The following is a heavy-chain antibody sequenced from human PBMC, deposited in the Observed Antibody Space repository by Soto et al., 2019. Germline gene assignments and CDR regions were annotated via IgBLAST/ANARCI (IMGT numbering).Heavy chain of an antibody. CDR2: ISGGSSHT. Sequence: QVQLVESGGGLVKPGGSLRLSCAASGFSFGDSYMSWIRQSAGKGLEWLSYISGGSSHTKYAESVKGRFTISRDNARRSLFLQVNGLRADDTAIYYCAKTRVADSGYYFDHWGQGTMVTVSS. V-gene: IGHV3-11*05. CDR3: AKTRVADSGYYFDH. D-gene: IGHD3-10*01. J-gene: IGHJ4*02. CDR1: GFSFGDSY.